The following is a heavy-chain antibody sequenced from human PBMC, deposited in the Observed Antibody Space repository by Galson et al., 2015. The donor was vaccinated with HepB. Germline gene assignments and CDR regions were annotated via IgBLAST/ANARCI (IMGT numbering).Heavy chain of an antibody. Sequence: SVKVSCKASGYTFTSYYMHWVRQAPGQGLEWMGIINPSGGSTSYAQKFQGRVTMTRDTSTSTVYMELSSLRSEDTAVYYCASLDYYDSSGYQNWFDPWGQGTLVTVSS. V-gene: IGHV1-46*01. CDR2: INPSGGST. CDR1: GYTFTSYY. J-gene: IGHJ5*02. D-gene: IGHD3-22*01. CDR3: ASLDYYDSSGYQNWFDP.